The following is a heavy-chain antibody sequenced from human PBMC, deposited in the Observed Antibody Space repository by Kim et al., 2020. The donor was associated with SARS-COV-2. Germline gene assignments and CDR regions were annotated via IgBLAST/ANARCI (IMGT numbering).Heavy chain of an antibody. CDR3: AKVLGYCSSTSCYGGWNLGDY. J-gene: IGHJ4*02. D-gene: IGHD2-2*01. Sequence: GGSLRLSCAASGFTFSSYAMSWVRQAPGKGLEWVSAISGSGGSTYYADSVKGRFTISRDNSKNTLYLQMNSLRAEDTAVYYCAKVLGYCSSTSCYGGWNLGDYWGQGTLVTVSS. CDR2: ISGSGGST. V-gene: IGHV3-23*01. CDR1: GFTFSSYA.